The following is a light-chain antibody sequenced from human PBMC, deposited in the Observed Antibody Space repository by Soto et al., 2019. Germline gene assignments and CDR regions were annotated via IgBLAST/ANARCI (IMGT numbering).Light chain of an antibody. J-gene: IGKJ1*01. CDR1: QSVSSSY. CDR2: DAS. Sequence: ETVVTQSPGTLSLSPGDRATLSCRASQSVSSSYLAWYQQKPGQAPRLLIYDASRRATGIPDRFSGSGSGTDFTLTISRLEPEDFAVYYCQQYGSSPRTFGQGTKVDI. V-gene: IGKV3-20*01. CDR3: QQYGSSPRT.